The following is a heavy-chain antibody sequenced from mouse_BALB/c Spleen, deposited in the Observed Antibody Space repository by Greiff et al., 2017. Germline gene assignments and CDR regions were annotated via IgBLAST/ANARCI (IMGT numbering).Heavy chain of an antibody. J-gene: IGHJ4*01. V-gene: IGHV2-2*02. CDR1: GFSLTSYG. Sequence: VKLMESGPGLVQPSQSLSLTCTVSGFSLTSYGVHWVRQSPGKGLEWLGVIWSGGSTDYNAAFISRLSISKDNTKSQVFCKMNSLQANETAIYYGARNWHYAMDYWGQGTSVTVSS. CDR3: ARNWHYAMDY. CDR2: IWSGGST.